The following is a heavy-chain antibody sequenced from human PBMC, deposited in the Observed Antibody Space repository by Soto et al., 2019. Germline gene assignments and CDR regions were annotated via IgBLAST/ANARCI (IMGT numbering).Heavy chain of an antibody. CDR1: GYTFTIYN. CDR2: IKPSADST. V-gene: IGHV1-46*01. CDR3: AGGAHTAMDV. Sequence: QVQLVQSGAEVKKPWASVKVSCNASGYTFTIYNMHWLRQAPGQGLEWMGTIKPSADSTSYAQKSQGKITMTRDTSTSTVYMELSSLRSEDSAVYYCAGGAHTAMDVWGQGTTVTVSS. J-gene: IGHJ6*02.